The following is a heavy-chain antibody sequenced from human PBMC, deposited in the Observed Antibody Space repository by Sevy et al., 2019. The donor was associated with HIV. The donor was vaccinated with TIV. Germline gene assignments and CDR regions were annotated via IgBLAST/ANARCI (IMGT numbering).Heavy chain of an antibody. CDR2: ISPHNGDT. CDR1: GYTFSTYR. V-gene: IGHV1-18*01. J-gene: IGHJ4*02. Sequence: ASVKVSCKISGYTFSTYRITWVRQAPGQGLEWMGWISPHNGDTNYAQKLQDRITMITDTSTNTAFMELTSLRSDATAVYYCARAYCSGGRCYSLAYWGQGTLVTVSS. CDR3: ARAYCSGGRCYSLAY. D-gene: IGHD2-15*01.